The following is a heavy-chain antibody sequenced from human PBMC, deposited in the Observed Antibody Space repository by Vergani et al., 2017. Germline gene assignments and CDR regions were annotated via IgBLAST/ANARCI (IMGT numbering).Heavy chain of an antibody. CDR2: ISGSGGST. CDR1: GFTFSSYA. V-gene: IGHV3-23*01. D-gene: IGHD2-21*01. J-gene: IGHJ6*03. CDR3: AKGMYCGGDCQHYYYYYMDV. Sequence: EVQLLESGGGLVQPGGSLRLSCAASGFTFSSYAMSWVRQAPGKGLEWVSAISGSGGSTYYADSVKGRFTISRDNSKNTLYLQMNSLRAEDTAVYYCAKGMYCGGDCQHYYYYYMDVWGKGTTVTVSS.